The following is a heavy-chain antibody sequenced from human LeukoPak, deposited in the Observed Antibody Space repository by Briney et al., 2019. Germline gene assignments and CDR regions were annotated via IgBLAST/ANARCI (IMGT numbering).Heavy chain of an antibody. CDR1: GFTFSNHA. J-gene: IGHJ3*02. CDR2: IQSGGNIE. CDR3: AKSLGRGQGLPPGGGDTFDI. V-gene: IGHV3-30*02. Sequence: GGSLRLSCAASGFTFSNHAMHWVRQAPGKGLEWVTCIQSGGNIEYYADSVKGRFTISRDNSKNTLYVQMTSLRPEDTAVYYCAKSLGRGQGLPPGGGDTFDIWGQGTMVTVSS. D-gene: IGHD6-19*01.